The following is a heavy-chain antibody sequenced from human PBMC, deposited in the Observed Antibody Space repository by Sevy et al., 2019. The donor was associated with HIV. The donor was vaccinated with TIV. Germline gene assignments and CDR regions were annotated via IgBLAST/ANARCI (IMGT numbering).Heavy chain of an antibody. Sequence: GGSLGLSCAASGFSFSDYNMNWVHQAPGKGLEWVSFISSGSGYIYYADSMKGRFTISRDNAKNSLYLQLNSLRAEDTAVYYCASDKTILEGRYGMDVWGQGTTVTVSS. CDR1: GFSFSDYN. D-gene: IGHD3-3*01. J-gene: IGHJ6*02. CDR3: ASDKTILEGRYGMDV. V-gene: IGHV3-21*01. CDR2: ISSGSGYI.